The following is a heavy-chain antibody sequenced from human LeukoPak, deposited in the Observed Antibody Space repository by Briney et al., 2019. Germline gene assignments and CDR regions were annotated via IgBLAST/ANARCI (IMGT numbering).Heavy chain of an antibody. CDR2: IYYSGST. D-gene: IGHD6-13*01. CDR1: GGSISSYY. V-gene: IGHV4-59*01. CDR3: ARDFSSSWTLDY. J-gene: IGHJ4*02. Sequence: SETLSLTCTVSGGSISSYYWSWIRQPPGKGLEWIGYIYYSGSTNYNPSLKSRVTISVDTSKNQFSLKLSSVTAADTAVYYCARDFSSSWTLDYWGQGTLVTVSS.